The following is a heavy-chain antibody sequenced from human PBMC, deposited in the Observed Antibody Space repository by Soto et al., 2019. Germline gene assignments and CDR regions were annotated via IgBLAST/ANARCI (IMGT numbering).Heavy chain of an antibody. CDR3: AREAYCGGDCYPPPDY. V-gene: IGHV1-69*04. D-gene: IGHD2-21*02. Sequence: SVKVSCKASGGTFSSYTISWVRQAPGQGLEWMGRIIPILGIANYAQKFQGRVTITADKSTSTAYMELSSLRSEDTAVYYCAREAYCGGDCYPPPDYWGQGTLVTVSS. CDR1: GGTFSSYT. CDR2: IIPILGIA. J-gene: IGHJ4*02.